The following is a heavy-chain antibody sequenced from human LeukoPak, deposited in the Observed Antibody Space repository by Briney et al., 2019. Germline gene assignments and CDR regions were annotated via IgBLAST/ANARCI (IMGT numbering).Heavy chain of an antibody. V-gene: IGHV1-18*04. CDR2: ISAYNVNT. CDR1: GYTFTSYG. Sequence: GASGKVSCTASGYTFTSYGISWVRQAPGQGLEWMCWISAYNVNTNDAQKLQGRVTMTTDTSTSTAYMELRSLRSDDSAVYYCAGPHFDYWGQGTLVTVSS. CDR3: AGPHFDY. J-gene: IGHJ4*02.